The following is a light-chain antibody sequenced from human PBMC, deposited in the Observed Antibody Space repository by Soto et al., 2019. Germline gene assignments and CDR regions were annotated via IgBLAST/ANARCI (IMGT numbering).Light chain of an antibody. V-gene: IGKV3-20*01. J-gene: IGKJ5*01. CDR3: QQYGSSIT. Sequence: EVVLAQSPGTLSLSPGERATLSCRASQSVSSSYVAWYQQKPGQAPRLLIYGASSRATGIPDRFSGSGSDTDFTLTISRLQPEDFAVYYCQQYGSSITFGQGTRLEIK. CDR1: QSVSSSY. CDR2: GAS.